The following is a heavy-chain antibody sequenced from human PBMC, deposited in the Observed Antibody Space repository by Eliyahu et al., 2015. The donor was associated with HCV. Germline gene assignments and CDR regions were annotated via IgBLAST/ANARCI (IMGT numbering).Heavy chain of an antibody. CDR2: ISXDGNDK. V-gene: IGHV3-30*18. CDR1: GFTFXNXG. Sequence: QVQLVESGGGAVQPGGSLRLSCKTSGFTFXNXGMXWVRQTPGKGLEWVAIISXDGNDKFYGESVKGRFTISRDNSEDTVYLQMNSLKAEDTAMYYCTKDNRRWEVPRIIAQWGQGTLVTVSS. CDR3: TKDNRRWEVPRIIAQ. D-gene: IGHD1-26*01. J-gene: IGHJ1*01.